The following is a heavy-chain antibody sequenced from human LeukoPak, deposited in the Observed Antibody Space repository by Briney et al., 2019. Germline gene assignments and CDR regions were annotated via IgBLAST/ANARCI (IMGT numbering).Heavy chain of an antibody. D-gene: IGHD3-3*01. Sequence: KPSETLSLTCTVSGGSISSSSYYWGWIRQPPGKGLEWIGSIYYSGSTYYNPSLKSRVTISVDTSKNQFSLKLSSMTAADTAVYYCARGRGITIFGVVNDYWGQGTLVTVSS. V-gene: IGHV4-39*01. CDR2: IYYSGST. CDR3: ARGRGITIFGVVNDY. CDR1: GGSISSSSYY. J-gene: IGHJ4*02.